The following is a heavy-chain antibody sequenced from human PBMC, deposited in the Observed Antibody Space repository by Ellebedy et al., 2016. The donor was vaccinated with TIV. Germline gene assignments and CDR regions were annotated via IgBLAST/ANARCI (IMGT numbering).Heavy chain of an antibody. CDR1: GFTFDNFA. V-gene: IGHV3-23*01. CDR2: ITGSGDRT. D-gene: IGHD3-10*01. J-gene: IGHJ4*02. Sequence: PGGSLRLSCATSGFTFDNFARRWFRQAPGKGLVWVSAITGSGDRTFYADSVKGRFTVSSDTSKNTLDLQMNSQRAEDTAIYYCAKDSGKYGWNSEYWGQGTQVTVSS. CDR3: AKDSGKYGWNSEY.